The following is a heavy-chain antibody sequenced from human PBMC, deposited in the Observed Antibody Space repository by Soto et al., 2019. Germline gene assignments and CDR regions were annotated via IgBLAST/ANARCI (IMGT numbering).Heavy chain of an antibody. V-gene: IGHV3-74*01. CDR2: INGDESRT. CDR1: GFTFNSYW. D-gene: IGHD6-19*01. Sequence: GGSLRLSCEASGFTFNSYWMHWVRQAPGKGLVWVSRINGDESRTRYADSVEGRFTISRDNAKNTLYLQMNSLRAEDTAVYYCARDADRIAVAGFDYWGQGTLVTVSS. J-gene: IGHJ4*02. CDR3: ARDADRIAVAGFDY.